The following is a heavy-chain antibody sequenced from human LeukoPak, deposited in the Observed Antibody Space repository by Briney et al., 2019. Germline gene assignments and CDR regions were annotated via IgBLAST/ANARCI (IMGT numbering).Heavy chain of an antibody. CDR2: IYYSGST. CDR3: ATTSPVSPGYPEVFDY. J-gene: IGHJ4*02. V-gene: IGHV4-39*01. D-gene: IGHD2-2*01. CDR1: GGSINSRSYY. Sequence: PSETLSLTCSVSGGSINSRSYYWGWIRQPPGKGLEWIGSIYYSGSTYYNPSLKSRVTISVDTSKNQFSLKLSSVTAADTAVYYCATTSPVSPGYPEVFDYWGQGTLVTVSS.